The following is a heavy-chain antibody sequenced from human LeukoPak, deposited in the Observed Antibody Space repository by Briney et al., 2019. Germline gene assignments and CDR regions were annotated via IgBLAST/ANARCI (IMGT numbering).Heavy chain of an antibody. CDR1: GGSISSSSYY. CDR3: ARKAGVAPPFDY. V-gene: IGHV4-39*07. D-gene: IGHD2-15*01. Sequence: SETLSLTCTVSGGSISSSSYYWGWIRQPPGKGLEWIGSIYYSGSTYYNPSLKSRVTTSVDTSKNQFSLKLSSVTAADTAVYYCARKAGVAPPFDYWGQGTLVTVSS. J-gene: IGHJ4*02. CDR2: IYYSGST.